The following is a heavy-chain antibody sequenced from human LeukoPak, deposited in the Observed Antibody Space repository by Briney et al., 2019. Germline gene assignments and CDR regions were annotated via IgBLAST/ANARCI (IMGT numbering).Heavy chain of an antibody. CDR1: GFTFSNAW. V-gene: IGHV3-23*01. J-gene: IGHJ4*02. CDR2: ISGSGGST. CDR3: AKDTRWLQASGFDY. Sequence: GGSLRLSCAASGFTFSNAWMSWVRQAPGKGLGWVSAISGSGGSTYYADSVKGRFTISRDNSKNTLYLQMNSLRAEDTAVYYCAKDTRWLQASGFDYWGQGTLVTVSS. D-gene: IGHD5-24*01.